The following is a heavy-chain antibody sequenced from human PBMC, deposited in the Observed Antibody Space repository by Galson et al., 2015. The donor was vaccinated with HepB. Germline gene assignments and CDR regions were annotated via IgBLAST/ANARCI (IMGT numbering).Heavy chain of an antibody. D-gene: IGHD5-18*01. V-gene: IGHV3-30-3*01. Sequence: SLRLSCAASGFTFSSYAMHWVRQAPGKGLEWVAVISYDGSNKYYADSVKGRFTISRDNSKNTLYLQMNSLRAEDTAVYYCARDRTVDTAMVYYFDYWGQGTLVTVSS. J-gene: IGHJ4*02. CDR2: ISYDGSNK. CDR1: GFTFSSYA. CDR3: ARDRTVDTAMVYYFDY.